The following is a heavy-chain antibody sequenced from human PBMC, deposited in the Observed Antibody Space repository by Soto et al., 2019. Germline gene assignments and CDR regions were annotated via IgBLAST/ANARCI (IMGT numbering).Heavy chain of an antibody. CDR1: GFNVMSYW. D-gene: IGHD3-16*01. CDR3: ARDIGFDYGN. Sequence: GGSLRLSCAVSGFNVMSYWMSWVRQAPGKGLEWVASIKEDGSEIYYLHSVRGRFAISRDNAGNSLHLTMNHWRAEDTAVYFCARDIGFDYGNWGQGTMVTVYS. J-gene: IGHJ4*02. CDR2: IKEDGSEI. V-gene: IGHV3-7*03.